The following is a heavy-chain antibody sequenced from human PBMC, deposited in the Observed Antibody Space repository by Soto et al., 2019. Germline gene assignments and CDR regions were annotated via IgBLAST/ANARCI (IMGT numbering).Heavy chain of an antibody. CDR3: ARVFCSSTSCYHYYYGMDV. J-gene: IGHJ6*02. Sequence: SETLSLTCTVSGGSISSYYWSWIPQPPGQRLEWIGYIYYSGSTNYNPSLKSRVTISVDTSKKQFSLKLSSVTAADTAVYYCARVFCSSTSCYHYYYGMDVWGQGTTVTVSS. V-gene: IGHV4-59*01. D-gene: IGHD2-2*01. CDR2: IYYSGST. CDR1: GGSISSYY.